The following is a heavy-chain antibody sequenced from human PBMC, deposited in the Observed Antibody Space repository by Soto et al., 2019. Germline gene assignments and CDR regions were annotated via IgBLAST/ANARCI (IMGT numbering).Heavy chain of an antibody. CDR2: ISYDGSNK. Sequence: GGSLRLSCAASGFTFSSYAMHWVRQAPGKGLEWVAVISYDGSNKYYADSVKGRFTISRDNSKNTLYLQMNSLRAEDTAVYYCASARPGGYSYGSDYYYYGMDVWGQGPTVTFYS. V-gene: IGHV3-30-3*01. J-gene: IGHJ6*02. D-gene: IGHD5-18*01. CDR1: GFTFSSYA. CDR3: ASARPGGYSYGSDYYYYGMDV.